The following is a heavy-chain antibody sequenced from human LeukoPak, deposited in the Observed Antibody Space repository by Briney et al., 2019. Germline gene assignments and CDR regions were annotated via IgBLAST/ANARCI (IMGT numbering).Heavy chain of an antibody. CDR3: ASSPLGSSGWH. CDR1: GGSISSSNW. Sequence: SETLSLTCAVSGGSISSSNWWSWVRQPPGKGLEWIGEIYHSGSTNYNPSLKSRVTISVDRSKNQFSLKLSSVTAADTAVYYCASSPLGSSGWHWGQGTLVTVSS. CDR2: IYHSGST. J-gene: IGHJ4*02. D-gene: IGHD6-19*01. V-gene: IGHV4-4*02.